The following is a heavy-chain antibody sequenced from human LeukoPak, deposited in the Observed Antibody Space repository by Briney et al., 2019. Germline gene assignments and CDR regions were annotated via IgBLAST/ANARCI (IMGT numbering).Heavy chain of an antibody. CDR3: ARHSGLLYFDY. V-gene: IGHV4-59*08. J-gene: IGHJ4*02. D-gene: IGHD3-10*01. CDR1: GGSISSYY. Sequence: NPSETLSLTCTVSGGSISSYYWSWIRQPPGKGLEWIAFIYSSGSTNYNPSLKSRVTISVDTSKNQFSLRLSAVAAADTAVYYYARHSGLLYFDYWGQGNLVTVSS. CDR2: IYSSGST.